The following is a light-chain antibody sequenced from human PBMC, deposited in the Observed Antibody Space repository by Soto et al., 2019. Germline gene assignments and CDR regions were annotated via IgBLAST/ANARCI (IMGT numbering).Light chain of an antibody. J-gene: IGLJ2*01. Sequence: QSALTQPASVSGSPGQSITISCTGTSSDVDGYNYVSWYQYHPGKAPKLMIYDVSNRPSGISNRFSGSKSGNTASLTISGLQAEDEADYYCSSFTISSNTVIFGGGTKLTVL. CDR2: DVS. CDR3: SSFTISSNTVI. CDR1: SSDVDGYNY. V-gene: IGLV2-14*01.